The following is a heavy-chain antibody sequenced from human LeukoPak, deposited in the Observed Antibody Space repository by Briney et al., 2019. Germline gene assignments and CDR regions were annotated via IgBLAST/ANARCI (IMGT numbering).Heavy chain of an antibody. CDR1: GFTFSSYG. V-gene: IGHV3-33*01. D-gene: IGHD3-22*01. CDR2: IWHDGNSK. CDR3: ARAPGGYYDSSGYYSVEPFDY. Sequence: PGGSLRLSCAASGFTFSSYGMHWVRQAPGKGLEWVAVIWHDGNSKYYADSVKGRFAISRDNSKNMLYLQMNSLRAEDTAVYYCARAPGGYYDSSGYYSVEPFDYWGQGTLVTVSS. J-gene: IGHJ4*02.